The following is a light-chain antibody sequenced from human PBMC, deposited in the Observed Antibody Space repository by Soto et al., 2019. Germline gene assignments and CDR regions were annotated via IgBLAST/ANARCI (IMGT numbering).Light chain of an antibody. CDR1: QSVSSY. CDR3: QQRSKWPPEVT. Sequence: EIVLTQSPATLSLSPGERATLSCRASQSVSSYLAWYQQKPGQAPRLLIYDASNRATGIPARFSGSGSGTDFTLTISSLEPEDFAVYYCQQRSKWPPEVTFVLRPRLEI. J-gene: IGKJ5*01. CDR2: DAS. V-gene: IGKV3-11*01.